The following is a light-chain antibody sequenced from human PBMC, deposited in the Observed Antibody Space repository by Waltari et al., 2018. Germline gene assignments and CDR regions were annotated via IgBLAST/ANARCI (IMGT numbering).Light chain of an antibody. CDR1: QSVSSN. Sequence: EIVMTQSPATLSVSPGERATLSCRASQSVSSNVAWYQQKTGQAPRLLIYGASTRATGIPARFSGSGSGTEFTLTISSLQSEDFAVYYCQQYNNWPITFGQGTRLEIK. J-gene: IGKJ5*01. CDR2: GAS. V-gene: IGKV3-15*01. CDR3: QQYNNWPIT.